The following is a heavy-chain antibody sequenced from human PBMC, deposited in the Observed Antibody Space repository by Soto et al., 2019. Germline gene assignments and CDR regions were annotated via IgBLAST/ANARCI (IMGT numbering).Heavy chain of an antibody. D-gene: IGHD3-10*01. J-gene: IGHJ5*02. CDR3: ARSGSRCYLRDWFDP. V-gene: IGHV4-39*01. Sequence: SETLSLTCSVSGGSINNTNYSWVWIRQPQGKGLEWIVMIYYNGRTYYSESLKSRVTISVDPSKNQISLKVSSVTAADSAVYFCARSGSRCYLRDWFDPLGHGSLVTVSS. CDR2: IYYNGRT. CDR1: GGSINNTNYS.